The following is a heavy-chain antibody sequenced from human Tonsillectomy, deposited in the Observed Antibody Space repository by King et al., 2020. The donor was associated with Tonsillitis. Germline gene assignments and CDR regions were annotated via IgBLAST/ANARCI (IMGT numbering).Heavy chain of an antibody. J-gene: IGHJ6*02. Sequence: VQLVESGGGLVQPGGSLRLSCAASGFTFSSYFMNWVRQAPGKGLEGVSYISSSSGIIHYADSVKGRFPISRDNAKNALHLQMNSLRAEDTAVYYCAGAEWSDYYYYGMDVWGQGTTVTVSS. V-gene: IGHV3-48*01. CDR3: AGAEWSDYYYYGMDV. D-gene: IGHD1-26*01. CDR1: GFTFSSYF. CDR2: ISSSSGII.